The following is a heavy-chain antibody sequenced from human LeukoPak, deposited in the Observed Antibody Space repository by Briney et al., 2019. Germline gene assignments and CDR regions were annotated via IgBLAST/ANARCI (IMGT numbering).Heavy chain of an antibody. Sequence: ASVKVSCKASGYTFTGYYMHWVRQAPGQGLEWMGWINPNSGGTNYAQKLQGRVTMTRDTSISTAYMELSRLRSDDTAVYYCARGRGYYYMDVWGKGTTVAVSS. CDR1: GYTFTGYY. D-gene: IGHD3-10*01. V-gene: IGHV1-2*02. J-gene: IGHJ6*03. CDR3: ARGRGYYYMDV. CDR2: INPNSGGT.